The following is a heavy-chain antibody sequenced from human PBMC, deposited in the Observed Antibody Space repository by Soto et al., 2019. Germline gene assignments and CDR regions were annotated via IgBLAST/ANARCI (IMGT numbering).Heavy chain of an antibody. CDR2: INPNSGGT. CDR1: GYTFIGYY. D-gene: IGHD1-1*01. CDR3: ARESLDRDDAFDI. J-gene: IGHJ3*02. Sequence: QVQLVQSGAEVKKPGASVKVSCKASGYTFIGYYMHWVRQAPGQGLEWMGWINPNSGGTNSAQKFRGRVTMTRDTSISTAYMELSRLRYDDTAVYYCARESLDRDDAFDIWGQGTMVTVS. V-gene: IGHV1-2*02.